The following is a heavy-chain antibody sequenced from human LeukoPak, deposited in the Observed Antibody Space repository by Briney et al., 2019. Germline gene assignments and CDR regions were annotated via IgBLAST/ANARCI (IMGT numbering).Heavy chain of an antibody. Sequence: ASVKVSCKAPGDTFTMYNVHWVRQAPGQGLEWMGLINPSDGATTYTQKFQGRVTMTRDMSTTTVYMDLRSLRSEDTAVYFWAREQRGGLSASLGVLFASYYTYYYMDVWGSGTTVTVSS. J-gene: IGHJ6*03. CDR2: INPSDGAT. D-gene: IGHD3-16*01. CDR3: AREQRGGLSASLGVLFASYYTYYYMDV. CDR1: GDTFTMYN. V-gene: IGHV1-46*01.